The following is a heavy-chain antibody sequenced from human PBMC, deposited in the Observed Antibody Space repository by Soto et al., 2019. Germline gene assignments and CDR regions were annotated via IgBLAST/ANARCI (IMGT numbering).Heavy chain of an antibody. J-gene: IGHJ5*02. CDR3: VRDRYSSSGLFDP. V-gene: IGHV6-1*01. D-gene: IGHD3-10*01. CDR1: GDSVSSYSAA. CDR2: TYYRSRFFS. Sequence: SQTLSLTCAISGDSVSSYSAAWNWIRQSPSGGLEWLGRTYYRSRFFSDYAESVKSRIIINPDTSKNQFSLQLKSVTPEDTAVYYCVRDRYSSSGLFDPWGQGTPVTVSS.